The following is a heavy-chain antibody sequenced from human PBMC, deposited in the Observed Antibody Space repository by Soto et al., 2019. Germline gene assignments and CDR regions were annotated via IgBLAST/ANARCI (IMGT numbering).Heavy chain of an antibody. Sequence: PSETLSLTSTVSGGSITSSYWSWIRRPPGKGLEWIAYIYDTGISGYTPSASYNPSLKSRVAMSVDTSKSQFSLKLTSVPAAETAVYYCARGEDAFFYYGLDVWGQGITVTVPS. CDR3: ARGEDAFFYYGLDV. V-gene: IGHV4-59*01. CDR1: GGSITSSY. CDR2: IYDTGISGYTPSA. J-gene: IGHJ6*02.